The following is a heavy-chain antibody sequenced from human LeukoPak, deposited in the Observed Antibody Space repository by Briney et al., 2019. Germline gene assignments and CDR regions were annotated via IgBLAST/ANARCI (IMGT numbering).Heavy chain of an antibody. V-gene: IGHV4-4*02. CDR2: IYHSGST. Sequence: SETLSLTWAVSGGSISSSNWWSWVRQPPGKGLEWIGEIYHSGSTNYNPSLKSRVTISVDKSKNQFSLKLSSVTAADTAVYYCARGYYDSSGLFDYWGQGTLVTVSS. D-gene: IGHD3-22*01. CDR3: ARGYYDSSGLFDY. CDR1: GGSISSSNW. J-gene: IGHJ4*02.